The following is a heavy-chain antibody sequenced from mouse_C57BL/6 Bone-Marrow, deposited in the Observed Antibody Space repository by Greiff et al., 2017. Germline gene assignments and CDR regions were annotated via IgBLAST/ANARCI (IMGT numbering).Heavy chain of an antibody. D-gene: IGHD2-4*01. V-gene: IGHV1-81*01. J-gene: IGHJ3*01. CDR3: ARSRDYDYSWFAY. CDR1: GYTFTSYG. CDR2: IYPRSGNT. Sequence: VQLQQSGAELARPGASVKLSCKASGYTFTSYGISWVKQRTGQGLEWIGEIYPRSGNTYYNEKFKGKATLTADKSSSPAYRELRSLTSEDSAVYFCARSRDYDYSWFAYWGQGTLVTVSA.